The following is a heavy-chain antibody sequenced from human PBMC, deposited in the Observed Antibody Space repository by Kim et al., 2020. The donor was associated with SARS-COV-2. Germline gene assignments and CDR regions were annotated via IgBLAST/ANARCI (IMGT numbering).Heavy chain of an antibody. J-gene: IGHJ6*02. Sequence: YADSVKGRFTIARDNAKNSLYLQMNSLGAEDTAVYYCARSVYYYYYGMDVWGQGTTVTVSS. V-gene: IGHV3-11*03. CDR3: ARSVYYYYYGMDV.